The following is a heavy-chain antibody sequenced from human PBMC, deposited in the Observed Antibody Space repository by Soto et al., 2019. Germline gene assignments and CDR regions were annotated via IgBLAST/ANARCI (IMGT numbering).Heavy chain of an antibody. CDR2: IYYSGST. D-gene: IGHD3-10*01. CDR1: GGSVSSGGYY. J-gene: IGHJ6*02. V-gene: IGHV4-31*03. Sequence: PSETLSLTCTVSGGSVSSGGYYWSWIRQHPGKGLEWIGYIYYSGSTYYNPSLKSRVTISVDTSKNQFSLKLSSVTAADTAVYYCARGFNYYGSGNGMDVWGQGTTVTVSS. CDR3: ARGFNYYGSGNGMDV.